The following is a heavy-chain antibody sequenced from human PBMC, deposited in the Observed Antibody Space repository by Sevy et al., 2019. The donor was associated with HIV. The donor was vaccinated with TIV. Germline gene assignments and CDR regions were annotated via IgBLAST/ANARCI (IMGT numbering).Heavy chain of an antibody. J-gene: IGHJ5*02. D-gene: IGHD2-15*01. CDR2: IYYSGST. Sequence: TLSLTCTVSGGSISSDGYYWSWIRQHPGKGLEWIGYIYYSGSTYYNPSLKSRVTISVGTSKNRFSLRLSSVTAADTAVYYCARVKAGGSCWAFDPWGQGTLVTVSS. CDR3: ARVKAGGSCWAFDP. CDR1: GGSISSDGYY. V-gene: IGHV4-31*03.